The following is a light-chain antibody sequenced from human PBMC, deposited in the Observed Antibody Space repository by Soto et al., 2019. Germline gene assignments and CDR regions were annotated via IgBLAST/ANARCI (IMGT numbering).Light chain of an antibody. Sequence: QSALTQPASVSGSPGQSITISCTGTSSDVGGYNFVCWFQQHPGKAPKLMIYDVSNRPSGVSNRFSGSKSGNTASLTISGLQAEDEADYYCSSYTRINTLEFGGGTKVTVL. V-gene: IGLV2-14*01. CDR1: SSDVGGYNF. J-gene: IGLJ2*01. CDR3: SSYTRINTLE. CDR2: DVS.